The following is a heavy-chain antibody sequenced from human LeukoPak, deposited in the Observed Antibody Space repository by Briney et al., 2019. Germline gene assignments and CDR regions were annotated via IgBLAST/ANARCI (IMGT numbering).Heavy chain of an antibody. CDR3: AKVGYTSDWPPDY. J-gene: IGHJ4*02. Sequence: GGSLRLSCAASGFTFSSYAMSWVRQAPGKGLEWVSSIIGSGANTYYAHSMKGRFTISRDNSKNTLYLQMNSLRAEDTAVYYCAKVGYTSDWPPDYWGQGTLVTVSS. CDR1: GFTFSSYA. V-gene: IGHV3-23*01. D-gene: IGHD6-19*01. CDR2: IIGSGANT.